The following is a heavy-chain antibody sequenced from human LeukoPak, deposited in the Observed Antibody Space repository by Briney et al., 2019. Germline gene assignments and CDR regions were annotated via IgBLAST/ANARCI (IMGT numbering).Heavy chain of an antibody. CDR3: ARDSGYDSNQQFDY. CDR1: GYTFTGYY. V-gene: IGHV1-2*06. D-gene: IGHD5-12*01. CDR2: INPNSGGT. J-gene: IGHJ4*02. Sequence: ASVTVSCTASGYTFTGYYMHWVRQAPGQGLEWMGRINPNSGGTNYAQKFQGRVTMTRDTSISTAYMELSRLRSDDTAVYYCARDSGYDSNQQFDYWGQGTLVTVSS.